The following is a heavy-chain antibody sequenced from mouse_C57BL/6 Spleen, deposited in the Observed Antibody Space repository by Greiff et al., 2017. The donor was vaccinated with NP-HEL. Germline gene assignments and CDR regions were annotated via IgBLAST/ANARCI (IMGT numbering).Heavy chain of an antibody. D-gene: IGHD2-5*01. V-gene: IGHV5-4*01. Sequence: EVKLVESGGGLVKPGGSLKLSCAASGFTFSSYAMSWVRQTPEKRLEWVATISDGGSYTYYPDNVKGRFTISRDNAKNNLYLQMSHLKSEDTAVYYCARDYYSNYPCAYWGQGTLVTVSA. CDR1: GFTFSSYA. CDR2: ISDGGSYT. J-gene: IGHJ3*01. CDR3: ARDYYSNYPCAY.